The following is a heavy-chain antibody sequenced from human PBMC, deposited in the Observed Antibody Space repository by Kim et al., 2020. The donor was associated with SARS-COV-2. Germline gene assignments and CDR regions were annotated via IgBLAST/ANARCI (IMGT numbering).Heavy chain of an antibody. CDR2: IYYSGST. V-gene: IGHV4-31*03. CDR1: GGSISSGGYY. J-gene: IGHJ6*02. Sequence: SETLSLTCTVSGGSISSGGYYWSWIRQHPGKGLEWIGYIYYSGSTYYNPSLKSRVTISVDTSKNQFSLKLSSVTAADTAVYYCARGPLKDPVPLGYYYYFGMDVWGQRPTVTVPS. CDR3: ARGPLKDPVPLGYYYYFGMDV.